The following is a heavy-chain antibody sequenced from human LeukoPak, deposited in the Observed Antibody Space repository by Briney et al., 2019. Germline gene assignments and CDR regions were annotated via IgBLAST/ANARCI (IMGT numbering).Heavy chain of an antibody. CDR1: GFTVSSNY. J-gene: IGHJ4*02. D-gene: IGHD3-22*01. Sequence: GGSLRLSCAASGFTVSSNYMSWVRQAPGKGLEWVSVIYSGGSTYYADSVKGRFTISRDNSKNTLYLQMNSLGAEDTAVYYCARGYYYDSSGYPRYYFDYWGQGTLVTVSS. CDR2: IYSGGST. V-gene: IGHV3-53*01. CDR3: ARGYYYDSSGYPRYYFDY.